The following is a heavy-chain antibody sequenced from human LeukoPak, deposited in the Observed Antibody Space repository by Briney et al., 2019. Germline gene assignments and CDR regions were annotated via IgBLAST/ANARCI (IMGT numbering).Heavy chain of an antibody. CDR2: IRYDGSNK. CDR1: GFTFSSYG. CDR3: AKSKIEYQLLPDY. D-gene: IGHD2-2*01. V-gene: IGHV3-30*02. J-gene: IGHJ4*02. Sequence: GGSLRLSCAASGFTFSSYGMHWVRQAPGKGLEWVAFIRYDGSNKYYADSVKGRFTISRDNSKNTLYLQMNSLRAEDTAVYYCAKSKIEYQLLPDYWGQGTLVTFSS.